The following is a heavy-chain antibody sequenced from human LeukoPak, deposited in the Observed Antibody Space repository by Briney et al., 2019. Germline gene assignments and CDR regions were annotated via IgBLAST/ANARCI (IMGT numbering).Heavy chain of an antibody. Sequence: PGGSLRLSCAASGFTFSSYGMHWVRQAPGKGLEWVAVIWYDGSNKFYADSVKGRFTISRDNSENALYLQMHSVRAEDTAVYYCARGNYDSSANGDYWGQGTLVTVSS. J-gene: IGHJ4*02. CDR2: IWYDGSNK. V-gene: IGHV3-33*01. CDR1: GFTFSSYG. D-gene: IGHD3-22*01. CDR3: ARGNYDSSANGDY.